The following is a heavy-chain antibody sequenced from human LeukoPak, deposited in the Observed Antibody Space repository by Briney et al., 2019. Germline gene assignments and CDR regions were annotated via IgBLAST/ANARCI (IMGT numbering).Heavy chain of an antibody. CDR3: ARGGGNSWFDY. Sequence: RASVKVSCKASGYTFTVHFMHWVRQAPGQGLEWMGWIIPNSGGTNYAQKFQGRVTMTRDTSISTAYMGLSGLRSDDTAVYYCARGGGNSWFDYWGQGTLVTVSS. CDR1: GYTFTVHF. CDR2: IIPNSGGT. D-gene: IGHD6-13*01. V-gene: IGHV1-2*02. J-gene: IGHJ4*02.